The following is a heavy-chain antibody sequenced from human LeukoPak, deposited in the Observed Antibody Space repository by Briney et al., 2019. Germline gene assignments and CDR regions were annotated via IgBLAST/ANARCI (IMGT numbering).Heavy chain of an antibody. CDR2: ISSSGGTM. V-gene: IGHV3-48*03. D-gene: IGHD2-8*01. CDR1: GFTFSDYE. CDR3: ARTKMSPYYYYGWTS. J-gene: IGHJ6*02. Sequence: GGSLRLSCAASGFTFSDYEMNWVRQAPGMGLEWVAFISSSGGTMYYADSVRGRFTLSRDSAKISLYLQMNSLRAEDTAVYYCARTKMSPYYYYGWTSGAKGPRSPSP.